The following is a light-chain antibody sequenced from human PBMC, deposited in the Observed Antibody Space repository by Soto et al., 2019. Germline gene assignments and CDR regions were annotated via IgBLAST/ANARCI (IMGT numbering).Light chain of an antibody. V-gene: IGKV3-20*01. CDR2: GAS. Sequence: EIVLTQSPGTLSLSPGERATLSCRASQSVDSIYLAWYQQKSGQPPRLLIYGASSRATGIPDRLSGSGSGTDFILTINRLEPYVLAGYYYQEYGSSPWPCAQGPK. CDR3: QEYGSSPWP. J-gene: IGKJ1*01. CDR1: QSVDSIY.